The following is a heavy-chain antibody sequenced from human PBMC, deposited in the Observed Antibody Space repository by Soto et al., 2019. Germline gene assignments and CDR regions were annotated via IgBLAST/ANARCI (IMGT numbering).Heavy chain of an antibody. J-gene: IGHJ4*02. CDR2: ISYHGSDK. CDR1: GFTVSNYG. CDR3: AKDHLTTTVTTVGY. Sequence: QVQLVESGGGVVQPGRSLRLSCAASGFTVSNYGMHWVRQAPVKALEWVAVISYHGSDKYYADSVKGRFTISRDNSKNTLYLQMDSLRAEDTAVYYCAKDHLTTTVTTVGYWCQGTLVTVSS. V-gene: IGHV3-30*18. D-gene: IGHD4-17*01.